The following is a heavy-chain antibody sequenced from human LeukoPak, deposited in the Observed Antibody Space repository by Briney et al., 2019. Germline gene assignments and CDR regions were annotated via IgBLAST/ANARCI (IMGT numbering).Heavy chain of an antibody. CDR3: ARQYHDFWSGYYSYYYYGMDV. CDR2: ISYDGSNK. V-gene: IGHV3-30-3*01. CDR1: GFTFSSYA. J-gene: IGHJ6*02. Sequence: VGSLRLSCAASGFTFSSYAMHWVRQAPGKGLEWVAVISYDGSNKYYADSVKGRFTISRDNSKNTLYLQMNSLRAEDTAAYYCARQYHDFWSGYYSYYYYGMDVWGQGTTVTVSS. D-gene: IGHD3-3*01.